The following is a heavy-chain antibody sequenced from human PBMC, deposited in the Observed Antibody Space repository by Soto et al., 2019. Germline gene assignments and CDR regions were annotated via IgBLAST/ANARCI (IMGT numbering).Heavy chain of an antibody. J-gene: IGHJ6*03. CDR2: ISSSGSTI. V-gene: IGHV3-11*01. CDR3: ARPYSKRFRYYMDV. CDR1: GFTFSDYY. D-gene: IGHD4-4*01. Sequence: GGSLRLSCAASGFTFSDYYMSWIRQAPGKGLEWVSYISSSGSTIYYADSVKGRFTISRDKAKNSLYLQMNSLRAEDTAVYYCARPYSKRFRYYMDVWGKGTTVTVSS.